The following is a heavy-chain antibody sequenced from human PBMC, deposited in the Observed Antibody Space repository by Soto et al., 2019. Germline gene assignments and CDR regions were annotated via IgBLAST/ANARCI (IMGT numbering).Heavy chain of an antibody. J-gene: IGHJ4*02. CDR3: AKTDYGSGTFDS. D-gene: IGHD3-10*01. CDR2: IYPGDSDV. V-gene: IGHV5-51*03. Sequence: DVRLVQSGAEVKKPGESLRISCKGSGYDFSAYWINWVRQMPGKGLEWMGTIYPGDSDVRYRPSFQGQVTISVDKSISIAYLQWSSLKAADTAIYYCAKTDYGSGTFDSWGQGTLVTVSS. CDR1: GYDFSAYW.